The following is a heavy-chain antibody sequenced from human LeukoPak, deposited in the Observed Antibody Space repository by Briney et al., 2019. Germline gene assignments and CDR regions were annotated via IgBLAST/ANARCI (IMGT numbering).Heavy chain of an antibody. V-gene: IGHV3-74*01. CDR2: INSDGSST. Sequence: PGGSLRLSCAASGFTVSSNYMSWVRQAPGKGLVWVSRINSDGSSTSYADSVKGRFTISRDNAKNTLYLQMNSLRAEDTAVYYCARVRRYCSGGSCSFWFDPWGQGTLVTVSS. CDR1: GFTVSSNY. CDR3: ARVRRYCSGGSCSFWFDP. D-gene: IGHD2-15*01. J-gene: IGHJ5*02.